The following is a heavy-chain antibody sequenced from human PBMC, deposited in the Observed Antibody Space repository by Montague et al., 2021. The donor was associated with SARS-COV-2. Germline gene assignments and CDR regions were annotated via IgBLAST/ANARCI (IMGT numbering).Heavy chain of an antibody. D-gene: IGHD2-21*01. Sequence: TLPLTCTVSGGSVNSGNYYWSWIRQPAGKRLEWMGRISTSGNTNYNPSLKSRLSILVDTSKNQFSLNLRSVTAADTAVYYCARDTEVEIRTYSYYKMDVWGLGTTVTVSS. CDR1: GGSVNSGNYY. CDR3: ARDTEVEIRTYSYYKMDV. V-gene: IGHV4-61*02. J-gene: IGHJ6*02. CDR2: ISTSGNT.